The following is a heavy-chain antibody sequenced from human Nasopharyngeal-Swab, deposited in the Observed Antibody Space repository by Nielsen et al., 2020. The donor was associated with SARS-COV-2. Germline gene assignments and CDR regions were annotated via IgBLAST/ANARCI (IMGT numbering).Heavy chain of an antibody. Sequence: GGSLRLSCAASGFTFSSYWMSWVRQAPGKGPEWVANIKQDGSEKYYVDSVKGRFTISSDDAKNSLYLQMNRLRAEDTAVYYCARGQVVPAAIRYNWFDPWGQGTLVTVSS. CDR3: ARGQVVPAAIRYNWFDP. J-gene: IGHJ5*02. CDR1: GFTFSSYW. V-gene: IGHV3-7*01. D-gene: IGHD2-2*01. CDR2: IKQDGSEK.